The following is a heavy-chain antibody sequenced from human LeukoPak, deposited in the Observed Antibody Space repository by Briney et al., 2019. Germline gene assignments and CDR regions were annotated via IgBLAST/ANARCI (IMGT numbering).Heavy chain of an antibody. CDR3: ARSGGRYYYYDSSGYPYIDY. CDR2: ISAYNGNT. V-gene: IGHV1-18*01. D-gene: IGHD3-22*01. Sequence: ASVKVSCKASGCTFTSYGISWVRQAPGQGLEWMGWISAYNGNTNYAQKLQGRVAMTTDTSTSTAYMELRSLRSDDTAVYYCARSGGRYYYYDSSGYPYIDYWGQGTLVTVSS. J-gene: IGHJ4*02. CDR1: GCTFTSYG.